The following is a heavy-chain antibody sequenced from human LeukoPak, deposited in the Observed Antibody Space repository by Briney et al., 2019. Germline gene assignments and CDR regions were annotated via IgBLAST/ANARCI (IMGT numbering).Heavy chain of an antibody. CDR3: ARIGYSGYDSRDY. D-gene: IGHD5-12*01. J-gene: IGHJ4*02. Sequence: ASVKVSCKASGYTFTSYDINRVRQATGQGLEWMGWMNPNSGNTGYAQKCQGRVTMTRNTSISTAYMELSSLRSEDTAVYYCARIGYSGYDSRDYWGQGTLVTVSS. V-gene: IGHV1-8*01. CDR2: MNPNSGNT. CDR1: GYTFTSYD.